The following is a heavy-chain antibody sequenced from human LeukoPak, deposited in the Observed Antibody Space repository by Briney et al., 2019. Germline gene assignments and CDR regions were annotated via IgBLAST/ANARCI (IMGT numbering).Heavy chain of an antibody. D-gene: IGHD5-18*01. J-gene: IGHJ4*02. CDR1: GFTFSSYG. Sequence: PGGSLRLSCAASGFTFSSYGMDWVRQAPGKGLEWVAFIWYDGSNKYYADSVKGRFTISRDNSKNTLYLQRNSRRAEDTAGYYCAKDERGYSYGLIDYWGQGTLVTVSS. CDR3: AKDERGYSYGLIDY. V-gene: IGHV3-30*02. CDR2: IWYDGSNK.